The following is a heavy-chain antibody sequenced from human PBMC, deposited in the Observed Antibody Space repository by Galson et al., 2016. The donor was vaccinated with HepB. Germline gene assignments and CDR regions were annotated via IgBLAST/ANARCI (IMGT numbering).Heavy chain of an antibody. J-gene: IGHJ6*02. Sequence: SVKVSCKATGVAFSSYVMTWVRQAPGQGLEWMGGIVPLQNTPTYAQQFQGRVTISADESTRTAYMELSSLRSEDTAVYYCARSVTSIRLTDFYYTMDVWGLGTPVIVSS. CDR1: GVAFSSYV. D-gene: IGHD3-16*01. V-gene: IGHV1-69*13. CDR3: ARSVTSIRLTDFYYTMDV. CDR2: IVPLQNTP.